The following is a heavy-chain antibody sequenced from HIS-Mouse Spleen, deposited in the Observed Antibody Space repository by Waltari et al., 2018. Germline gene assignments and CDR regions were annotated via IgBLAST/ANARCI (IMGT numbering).Heavy chain of an antibody. CDR2: ISYDGSNK. Sequence: QVQLVESGGGVVQPGRSLRLSCAAPGFSFRSYGMHWVSQAPGKGLEWVAVISYDGSNKYYADSVKGRFTISRDNSKNTLYLQMNSLRAEDTAVYYCAKDRLYDSSGYYFDAFDIWGQGTMVTVSS. J-gene: IGHJ3*02. V-gene: IGHV3-30*18. CDR1: GFSFRSYG. D-gene: IGHD3-22*01. CDR3: AKDRLYDSSGYYFDAFDI.